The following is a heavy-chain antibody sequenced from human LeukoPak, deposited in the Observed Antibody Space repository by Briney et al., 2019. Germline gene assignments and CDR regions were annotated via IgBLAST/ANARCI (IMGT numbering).Heavy chain of an antibody. CDR1: GYTFTTYF. CDR2: INTNTGNP. J-gene: IGHJ4*02. CDR3: ARTSFKLPDY. D-gene: IGHD1-7*01. V-gene: IGHV7-4-1*02. Sequence: ASVKVSCKASGYTFTTYFIHWVRQAPGQGLEWMGWINTNTGNPTYAQGFTGRFVFSLDTSVSTAYLQISSLKAEDTAVYYCARTSFKLPDYWGQGTLVTVSS.